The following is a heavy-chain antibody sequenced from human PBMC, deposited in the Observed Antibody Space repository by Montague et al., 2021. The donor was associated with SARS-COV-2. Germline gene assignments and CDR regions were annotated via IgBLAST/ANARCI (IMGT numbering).Heavy chain of an antibody. CDR2: INDSGST. CDR1: GGSFSGYY. Sequence: SETLSLTCAVYGGSFSGYYWSWIRQPPGKGLEWIGEINDSGSTYYNPSLKSRVTISVDTSKNQFSLKLSSVTAADTAVYYRARARAARSITIFGVVNPAIRYYYYMDVWGKGTTVTVSS. D-gene: IGHD3-3*01. CDR3: ARARAARSITIFGVVNPAIRYYYYMDV. V-gene: IGHV4-34*01. J-gene: IGHJ6*03.